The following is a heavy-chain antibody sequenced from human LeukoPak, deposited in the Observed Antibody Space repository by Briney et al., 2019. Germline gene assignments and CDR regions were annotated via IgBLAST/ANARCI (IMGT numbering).Heavy chain of an antibody. CDR2: IYTSGST. V-gene: IGHV4-61*02. D-gene: IGHD6-6*01. J-gene: IGHJ4*02. CDR1: GGSISSGSYY. CDR3: AREGQQLVPPFDY. Sequence: SQILSLTCTVSGGSISSGSYYWSWIRQPAGKGLEWIGRIYTSGSTNYNPSLESRVTISVDTSKNQFSLRLTSLTAADTAVYYCAREGQQLVPPFDYWGQGNLVTVSS.